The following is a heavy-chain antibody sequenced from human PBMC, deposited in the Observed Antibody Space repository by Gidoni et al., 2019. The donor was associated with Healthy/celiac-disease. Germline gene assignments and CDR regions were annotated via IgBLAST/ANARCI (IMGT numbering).Heavy chain of an antibody. Sequence: QVQLVESGGGVVQPGRSLRTSCPACGFPLVLSGMHWVRQAPGKRVEWVAVIWYDGSNKYYADSVKGRFTISRDNSKNTLYLQMNSLRAEDTAVYYCARALRTGGLGELSSVDYWGQGTLVTVSS. CDR1: GFPLVLSG. V-gene: IGHV3-33*01. D-gene: IGHD3-16*02. CDR3: ARALRTGGLGELSSVDY. CDR2: IWYDGSNK. J-gene: IGHJ4*02.